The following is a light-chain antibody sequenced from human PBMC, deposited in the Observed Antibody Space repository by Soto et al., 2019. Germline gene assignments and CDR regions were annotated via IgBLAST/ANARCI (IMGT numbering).Light chain of an antibody. CDR1: QSVSSSY. Sequence: EIVLTQSPGTLSLSPGERATLSCRASQSVSSSYLAWYQQKPGQAPRLLIYGASSRATGIPDRFSGSGSGTDFNLTISRLEPEDVAVDYCQPDGGSTPCTCGQGTKVEIK. V-gene: IGKV3-20*01. CDR3: QPDGGSTPCT. J-gene: IGKJ1*01. CDR2: GAS.